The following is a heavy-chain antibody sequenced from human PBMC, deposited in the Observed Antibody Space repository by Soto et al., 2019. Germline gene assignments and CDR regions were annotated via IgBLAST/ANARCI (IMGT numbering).Heavy chain of an antibody. CDR3: ARDGPESEYSSSFGFDP. J-gene: IGHJ5*02. CDR1: GGSISSGDYY. V-gene: IGHV4-30-4*01. CDR2: IYYSGST. Sequence: SETLSLTCTVSGGSISSGDYYWSWIRQPPGKGLEWIGYIYYSGSTYYNPSLKSRVTISVDTSKNQFSLELSSVTAADTAVYYCARDGPESEYSSSFGFDPWGQGTLVTVSS. D-gene: IGHD6-6*01.